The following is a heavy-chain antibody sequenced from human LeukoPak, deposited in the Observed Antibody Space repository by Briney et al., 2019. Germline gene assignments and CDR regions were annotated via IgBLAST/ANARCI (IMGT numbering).Heavy chain of an antibody. CDR2: INHSGST. J-gene: IGHJ4*02. CDR3: ASRMGSGFDY. Sequence: PSETLSLTCAVYGGSFSGYYWSWIRQPPGKGLEWIGEINHSGSTNYNPPFKSRVTISVDTSKNQLSLKLSSVTAADTAVYYCASRMGSGFDYWGQGTLVTVSS. V-gene: IGHV4-34*01. D-gene: IGHD6-19*01. CDR1: GGSFSGYY.